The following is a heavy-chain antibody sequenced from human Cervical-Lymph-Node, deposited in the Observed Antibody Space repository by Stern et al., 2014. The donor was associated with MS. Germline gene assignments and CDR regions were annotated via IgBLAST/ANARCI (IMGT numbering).Heavy chain of an antibody. CDR3: ARDIEDVVVVVAPLGPFDY. V-gene: IGHV1-3*01. D-gene: IGHD2-15*01. Sequence: VQLVESGAEVKKPGASVKVSCKASGYTFTTYAIHWVRQAPGQRLEWIVWINAGHGNTKYSQKFQGRITFTRDTSASTAYMELSSLRSEDTALYYCARDIEDVVVVVAPLGPFDYWGQGTLVTVSS. CDR1: GYTFTTYA. J-gene: IGHJ4*02. CDR2: INAGHGNT.